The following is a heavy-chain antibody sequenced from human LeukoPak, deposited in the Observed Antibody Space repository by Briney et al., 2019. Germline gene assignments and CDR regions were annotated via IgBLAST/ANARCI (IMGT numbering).Heavy chain of an antibody. CDR1: GGSISSYY. V-gene: IGHV4-59*01. Sequence: PSETLSLTCTVSGGSISSYYWSWIRQPPGKGLEWIGYIYYSGSTNYNPSLKSRVTISVDTSKNQFSLKLNSVTAADTAVYYCARLDSSGYYQSFDYWGQGTLVTVSS. J-gene: IGHJ4*02. CDR2: IYYSGST. CDR3: ARLDSSGYYQSFDY. D-gene: IGHD3-22*01.